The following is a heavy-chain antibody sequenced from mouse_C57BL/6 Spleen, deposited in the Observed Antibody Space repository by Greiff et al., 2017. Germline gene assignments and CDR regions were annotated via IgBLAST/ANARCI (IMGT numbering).Heavy chain of an antibody. J-gene: IGHJ3*01. D-gene: IGHD2-3*01. CDR2: INPGSGGT. CDR1: GYAFTNYL. CDR3: ARGDGYWFAY. Sequence: QVQLQQSGAELVRPGTSVKMSCKASGYAFTNYLIEWVKQRPGQGLEWIGVINPGSGGTNYNEKFKGKATLTADKSSSTAYMQLSSLTSEDSAVYFCARGDGYWFAYWGQGTLVTVSA. V-gene: IGHV1-54*01.